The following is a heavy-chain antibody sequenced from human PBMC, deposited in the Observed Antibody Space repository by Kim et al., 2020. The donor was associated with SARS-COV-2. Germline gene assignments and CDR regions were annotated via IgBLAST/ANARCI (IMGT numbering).Heavy chain of an antibody. J-gene: IGHJ3*02. V-gene: IGHV1-69*01. CDR3: ARNIVVVPAAKVAFDI. D-gene: IGHD2-2*01. Sequence: KFQGRVTITADESTSTGYMELSSLRSEDTAVYYCARNIVVVPAAKVAFDIWGQGTMVTVSS.